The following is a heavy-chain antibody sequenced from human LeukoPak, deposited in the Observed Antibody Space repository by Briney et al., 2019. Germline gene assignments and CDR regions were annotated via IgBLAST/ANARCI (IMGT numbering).Heavy chain of an antibody. Sequence: SGGSLRLSCAASGFTFNNYGMHWFRQAPGKGLEWVAVGSFDGSKKFYGDSVKGRFNISRDSSKDTLSLQMNSLRAEDTAVYYCAKELRGYSYGEHWGQGTLVTVSS. CDR3: AKELRGYSYGEH. V-gene: IGHV3-30*18. J-gene: IGHJ4*02. D-gene: IGHD5-18*01. CDR1: GFTFNNYG. CDR2: GSFDGSKK.